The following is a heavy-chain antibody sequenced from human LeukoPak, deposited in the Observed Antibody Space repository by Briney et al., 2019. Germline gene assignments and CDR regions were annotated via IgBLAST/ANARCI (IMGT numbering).Heavy chain of an antibody. D-gene: IGHD2-2*01. V-gene: IGHV3-30*04. CDR2: ISYDGSNK. CDR1: GFTFSSYA. Sequence: PGGSLRLSCAASGFTFSSYAMHWVRQAPGKGLEWVAVISYDGSNKYYADSVKGRFTISRDNSKNTLYLQMNSLRAEGTAVYYCARGRGVPAAADYWGQGTLVTVSS. CDR3: ARGRGVPAAADY. J-gene: IGHJ4*02.